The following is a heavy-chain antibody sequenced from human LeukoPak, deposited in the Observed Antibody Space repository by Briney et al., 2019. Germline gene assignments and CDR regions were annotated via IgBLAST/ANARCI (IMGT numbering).Heavy chain of an antibody. CDR1: GFIFNDYA. Sequence: AGGSLTLSCAASGFIFNDYAMSWVRQVPGKGLECVSVISASGGKTYYADSVKGRFTISRGTSKTTISLQMNSLRVEDSAVYYCAKWTRTTLFRGDRARFDSWGQGTLVTVSS. CDR2: ISASGGKT. J-gene: IGHJ4*02. V-gene: IGHV3-23*01. D-gene: IGHD3-10*01. CDR3: AKWTRTTLFRGDRARFDS.